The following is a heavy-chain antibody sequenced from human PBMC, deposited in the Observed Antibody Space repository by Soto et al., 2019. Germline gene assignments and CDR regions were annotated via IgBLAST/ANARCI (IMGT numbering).Heavy chain of an antibody. CDR3: ARALVVVAATGVDWFDP. Sequence: SETLSLTCAVYGGSFSGYYWSWIRQPPGKGLEWIGEINHSGSTNYNPSLKSRVTISVDTSKNQFSLKLSSVTAADTAVYYCARALVVVAATGVDWFDPWGQGTLVTVSS. J-gene: IGHJ5*02. D-gene: IGHD2-15*01. CDR1: GGSFSGYY. V-gene: IGHV4-34*01. CDR2: INHSGST.